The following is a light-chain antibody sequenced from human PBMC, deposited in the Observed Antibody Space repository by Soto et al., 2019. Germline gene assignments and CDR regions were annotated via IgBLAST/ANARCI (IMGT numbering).Light chain of an antibody. CDR2: DAS. Sequence: EIVLTDSPATLSLSRGGGDTPSCGASQSVSSYLAWYQQKPGQAPRLLIYDASNRATGIPARFSGSGSGTDCTLTISSLEPEDFAVYSCQQRSNWPPGITVGQGTRLEIK. CDR1: QSVSSY. V-gene: IGKV3-11*01. J-gene: IGKJ5*01. CDR3: QQRSNWPPGIT.